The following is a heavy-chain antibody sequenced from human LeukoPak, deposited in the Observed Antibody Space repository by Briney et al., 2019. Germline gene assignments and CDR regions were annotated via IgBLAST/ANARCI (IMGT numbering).Heavy chain of an antibody. J-gene: IGHJ5*02. CDR3: ARVSGGDRDFWSAFHQFNWFDP. Sequence: GGSLRLSCAASEFTFRSYAMTWVRQGPGKGLEWVSGISGNGVNTYYADSLKGRFTISRDNSKNTVYLQMNRLTPEDTAVYYCARVSGGDRDFWSAFHQFNWFDPWGQGTLVTVSS. V-gene: IGHV3-23*01. D-gene: IGHD3-3*01. CDR1: EFTFRSYA. CDR2: ISGNGVNT.